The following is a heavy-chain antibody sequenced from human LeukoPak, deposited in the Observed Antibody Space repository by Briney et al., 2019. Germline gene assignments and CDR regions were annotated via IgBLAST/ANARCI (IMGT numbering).Heavy chain of an antibody. V-gene: IGHV3-48*02. Sequence: RGSLRLSCAASGFTFISHNMNWVRQAPGKGLEWVSYISSSSSTIYYADSVKGRFTISRDSAKTSLFLQMSSLRDEDTAVYYCARAYSSSSGRDAFDSWGLGTLVTVSS. J-gene: IGHJ3*02. CDR1: GFTFISHN. CDR3: ARAYSSSSGRDAFDS. D-gene: IGHD6-6*01. CDR2: ISSSSSTI.